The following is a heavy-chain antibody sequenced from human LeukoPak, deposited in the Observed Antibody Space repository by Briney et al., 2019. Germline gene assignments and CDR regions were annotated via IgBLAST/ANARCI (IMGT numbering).Heavy chain of an antibody. CDR1: GGSISSYY. Sequence: SETLSLTCTVSGGSISSYYWSWIRQPPGKGLEWIGYIYYSGTTNYNPSLKSRVTISVDTSKNQFSLKLSSVTAADTAVYYCARDTAMKRWGQGTLVTVSS. J-gene: IGHJ4*02. CDR3: ARDTAMKR. D-gene: IGHD5-18*01. CDR2: IYYSGTT. V-gene: IGHV4-59*01.